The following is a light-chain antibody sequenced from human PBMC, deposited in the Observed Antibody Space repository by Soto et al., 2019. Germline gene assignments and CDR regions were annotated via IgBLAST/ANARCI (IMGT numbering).Light chain of an antibody. CDR3: QSYDSSLSGWV. CDR1: SSNIGAGYD. CDR2: GNS. J-gene: IGLJ3*02. Sequence: QPVLTQPPSVSGAPGQRVTISCTGRSSNIGAGYDVHWYQQLPGTAPKLLIYGNSNRPSGVPDRFSGSKSGTSASLAITGLRAEDEADYYCQSYDSSLSGWVFGGGTKLIVL. V-gene: IGLV1-40*01.